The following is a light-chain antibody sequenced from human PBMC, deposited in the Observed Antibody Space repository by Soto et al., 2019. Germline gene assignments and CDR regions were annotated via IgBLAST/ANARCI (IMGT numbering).Light chain of an antibody. J-gene: IGLJ2*01. CDR2: DVN. CDR1: SSDIGYYNY. CDR3: SSQAVSSTLV. Sequence: QSALTQPASVSGSPGQSITISCTGTSSDIGYYNYVSWYQQHPGKAPKLMIYDVNNRPSGVSNRFSGSKSGNTASLTISGLQAEDEADYYCSSQAVSSTLVFGGGTQLTVL. V-gene: IGLV2-14*01.